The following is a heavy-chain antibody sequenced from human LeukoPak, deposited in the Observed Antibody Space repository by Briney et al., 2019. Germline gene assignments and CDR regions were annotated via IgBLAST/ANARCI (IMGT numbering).Heavy chain of an antibody. Sequence: GGSLRLSCVGSGFTYTAHWMTWVRQAPGKGLEWVANIKEDGREKYYVDSVKGRFAISRDYAKNSLYLQMNSLRVEDTAVYYCTSGLFDYWGQGTLVTVSS. J-gene: IGHJ4*02. CDR3: TSGLFDY. CDR1: GFTYTAHW. CDR2: IKEDGREK. D-gene: IGHD3-22*01. V-gene: IGHV3-7*03.